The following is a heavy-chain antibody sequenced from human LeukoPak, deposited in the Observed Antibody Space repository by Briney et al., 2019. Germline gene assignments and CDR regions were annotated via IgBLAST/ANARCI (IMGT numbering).Heavy chain of an antibody. D-gene: IGHD3-22*01. Sequence: ASVEVFRQASGYTFTRYHMHRVRQGPGPRPEWMGWINPNSGGTNYAQKFQGRVTMTRDTSISTAYMELSRLRSDDTAVYYCARDDSSGYPDYWGQGTLVTVSS. V-gene: IGHV1-2*02. J-gene: IGHJ4*02. CDR2: INPNSGGT. CDR3: ARDDSSGYPDY. CDR1: GYTFTRYH.